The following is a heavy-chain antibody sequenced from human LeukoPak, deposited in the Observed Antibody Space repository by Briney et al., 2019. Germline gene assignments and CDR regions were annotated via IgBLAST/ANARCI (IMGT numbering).Heavy chain of an antibody. CDR2: ISAYNGNT. J-gene: IGHJ4*02. CDR1: GYTFTSYG. V-gene: IGHV1-18*01. D-gene: IGHD2-2*01. Sequence: ASVKVSCKASGYTFTSYGISWVRQAPGQGLEWMGWISAYNGNTNYAQKFQGRVTITADESTSTAYMELSSLRSEDTAVYYCAREACSSTSCPRDFDYWGQGTLVTVSS. CDR3: AREACSSTSCPRDFDY.